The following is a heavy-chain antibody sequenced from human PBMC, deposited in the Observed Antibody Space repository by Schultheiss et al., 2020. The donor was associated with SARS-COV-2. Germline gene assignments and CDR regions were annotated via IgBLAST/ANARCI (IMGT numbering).Heavy chain of an antibody. Sequence: SGPTLVKPTQTLTLTCTFSGFSLSTTGVGVGWIRQPPGKALEWLALIYWDDDKRYSPSLKSRLTITKDTSKNQVVLTMTNMDPVDTATYYCAHRWVPYGDYGYYFDYWGQGTLVTVSS. J-gene: IGHJ4*02. V-gene: IGHV2-5*02. CDR3: AHRWVPYGDYGYYFDY. D-gene: IGHD4-17*01. CDR2: IYWDDDK. CDR1: GFSLSTTGVG.